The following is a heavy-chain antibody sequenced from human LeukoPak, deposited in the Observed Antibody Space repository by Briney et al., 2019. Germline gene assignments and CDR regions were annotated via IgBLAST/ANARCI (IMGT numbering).Heavy chain of an antibody. D-gene: IGHD3-22*01. CDR3: AKDFSSGYLGDGFDI. V-gene: IGHV3-23*01. J-gene: IGHJ3*02. CDR1: GFTFSDYA. CDR2: IGNSGHST. Sequence: HPGESLKISCAASGFTFSDYAMSWVRQATGKGLEWVSGIGNSGHSTYYADSVKGRFTISRDNSRNTLYLQMNSLRVEDTALFYCAKDFSSGYLGDGFDIWGQGTMVTVSA.